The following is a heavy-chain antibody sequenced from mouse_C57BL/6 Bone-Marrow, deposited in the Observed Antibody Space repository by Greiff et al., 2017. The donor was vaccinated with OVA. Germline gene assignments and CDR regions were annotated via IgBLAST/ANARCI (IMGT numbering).Heavy chain of an antibody. D-gene: IGHD2-1*01. CDR1: GYTFTSYG. V-gene: IGHV14-4*01. CDR2: IDPENGDT. CDR3: TSYGNFDY. Sequence: EVQLQESGAELVRPGSSVKMSCKTSGYTFTSYGINWVKQRPEQGLEWIGWIDPENGDTEYASKFQGKATITADTSSNTAYLQLSSLTSEDTAVYYCTSYGNFDYWGQGTTLTVSS. J-gene: IGHJ2*01.